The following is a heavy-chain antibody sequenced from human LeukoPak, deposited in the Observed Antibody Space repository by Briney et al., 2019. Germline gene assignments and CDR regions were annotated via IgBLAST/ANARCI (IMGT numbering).Heavy chain of an antibody. J-gene: IGHJ4*02. V-gene: IGHV4-59*01. Sequence: SATLSLTCTVSGGSISSYYWSWIRQPPGKGLEWIGYIYYSGSTNYNPSLKSRVTISVDTSKNQFSLKLSSVTAADTAVYYCASGGNMDYWGQGTLVTVSS. CDR2: IYYSGST. CDR3: ASGGNMDY. CDR1: GGSISSYY. D-gene: IGHD4-23*01.